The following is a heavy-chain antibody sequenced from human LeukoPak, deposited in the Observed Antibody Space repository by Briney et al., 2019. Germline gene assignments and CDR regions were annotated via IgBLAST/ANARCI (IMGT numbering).Heavy chain of an antibody. CDR2: IYYSGST. V-gene: IGHV4-59*08. Sequence: SETLSLTCTVSGGSISSYYWSWIRQPPGKGLEWIGYIYYSGSTNYNPSLKSRVTISVDTSKNQFSLKLSSVTAADTAVYYCARLTNWFDPWGQGTLVTVSS. CDR1: GGSISSYY. J-gene: IGHJ5*02. CDR3: ARLTNWFDP.